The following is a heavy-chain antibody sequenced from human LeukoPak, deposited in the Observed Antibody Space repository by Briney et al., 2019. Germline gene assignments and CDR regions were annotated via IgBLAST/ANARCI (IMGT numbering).Heavy chain of an antibody. CDR2: IYYSGST. J-gene: IGHJ4*02. CDR1: GGSISSGGYY. CDR3: ARVKLSYQLLLGFDY. D-gene: IGHD2-2*01. V-gene: IGHV4-31*03. Sequence: PSETLSLTCTVSGGSISSGGYYWSWIRQHPGKGLEWIGYIYYSGSTYYNPSLKSRVTISVDTSKNQFSLKLSSVTAADTAVYYCARVKLSYQLLLGFDYWGQGTLVTVSS.